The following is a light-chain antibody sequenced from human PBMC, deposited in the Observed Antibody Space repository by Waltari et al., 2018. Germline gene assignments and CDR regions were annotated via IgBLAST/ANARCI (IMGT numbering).Light chain of an antibody. CDR1: VLAAKY. CDR2: KDT. CDR3: HAAADNNWF. V-gene: IGLV3-27*01. J-gene: IGLJ2*01. Sequence: YDLAQPFSVSVSPGQTATITCSGDVLAAKYVRWFQLRPGQSPILILYKDTERPSGIPGRFSVSRSGSTVTLTIRGALPEDEADYHCHAAADNNWFFGGGTKLTVL.